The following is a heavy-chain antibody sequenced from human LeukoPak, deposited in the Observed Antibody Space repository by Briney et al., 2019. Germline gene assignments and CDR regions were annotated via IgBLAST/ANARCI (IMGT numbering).Heavy chain of an antibody. CDR2: INHSGST. D-gene: IGHD2-2*01. Sequence: SETLSLTCAVDGGSFSGYYWSWIPQPPGKELEWIGEINHSGSTNYNPSLKSRVTISVDTSKNQFSLKLSSVTAADTAVYYCARDLPAATEFYYYYGMDVWGQGTTVTVSS. V-gene: IGHV4-34*01. J-gene: IGHJ6*02. CDR3: ARDLPAATEFYYYYGMDV. CDR1: GGSFSGYY.